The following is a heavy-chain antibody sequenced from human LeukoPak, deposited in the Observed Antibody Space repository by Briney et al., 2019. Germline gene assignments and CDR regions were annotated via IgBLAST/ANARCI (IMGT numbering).Heavy chain of an antibody. V-gene: IGHV3-48*03. D-gene: IGHD3-10*01. CDR1: GFPFSDHG. J-gene: IGHJ3*02. CDR3: ARRTSGAFAI. CDR2: ISSSGSVR. Sequence: PGGSLSPSSAASGFPFSDHGMNWVRQAPGRGLEWVSYISSSGSVRYYPDAVKGRFTISRDNAKNALYLQMNSLRAEDTAVYYCARRTSGAFAIWGQGTKVSVS.